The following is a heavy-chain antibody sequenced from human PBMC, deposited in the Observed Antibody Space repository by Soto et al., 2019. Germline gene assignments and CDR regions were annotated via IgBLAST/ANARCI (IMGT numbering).Heavy chain of an antibody. J-gene: IGHJ4*02. CDR1: GGTFSTYA. Sequence: QVQLVQSGAEVKEPGSSVKVSCKASGGTFSTYAYSWVRQAPGQGLEWMAGIMPIFGSANYAQKFQGRVTITADESTSTAYMELSSLRSDDTAVYYCARGTSIAVHSCLDYWGQGTLVTVSS. CDR2: IMPIFGSA. D-gene: IGHD6-19*01. CDR3: ARGTSIAVHSCLDY. V-gene: IGHV1-69*01.